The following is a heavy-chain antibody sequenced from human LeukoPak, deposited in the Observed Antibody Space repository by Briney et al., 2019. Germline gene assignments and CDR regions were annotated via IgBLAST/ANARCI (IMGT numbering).Heavy chain of an antibody. CDR1: GGSISSGDYY. CDR2: IYYSGST. V-gene: IGHV4-30-4*08. Sequence: SEILSLTCTVSGGSISSGDYYWSWTRQPPGKGLEWIGYIYYSGSTYYNPSLESRVTISVDTSKNQFSLKLSSVTAADTAVYYCARGSGGWYGTGWFDPWGQGTLVTVSS. D-gene: IGHD6-19*01. CDR3: ARGSGGWYGTGWFDP. J-gene: IGHJ5*02.